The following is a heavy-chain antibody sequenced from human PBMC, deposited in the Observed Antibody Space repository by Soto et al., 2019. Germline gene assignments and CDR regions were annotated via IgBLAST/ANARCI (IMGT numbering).Heavy chain of an antibody. CDR3: ARDSSSSWYDGGMDV. Sequence: PGGSLRLSCAASGFTFSSYEMNWVRQAPGKGLEWVSYISSSGSTIYYADSVKGRFTISRDNAKNSLYLQMNSLRAEDTAVYYCARDSSSSWYDGGMDVWGQGTTVTVSS. CDR1: GFTFSSYE. D-gene: IGHD6-13*01. CDR2: ISSSGSTI. V-gene: IGHV3-48*03. J-gene: IGHJ6*02.